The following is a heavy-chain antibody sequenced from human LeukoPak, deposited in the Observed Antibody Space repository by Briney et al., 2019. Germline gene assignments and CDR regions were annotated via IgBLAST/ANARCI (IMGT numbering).Heavy chain of an antibody. J-gene: IGHJ4*02. CDR1: GGSFSGYY. D-gene: IGHD3-9*01. CDR3: QKTAYDILTGYKNWSFDY. CDR2: INHSGIT. V-gene: IGHV4-34*01. Sequence: KASETLSLTCAVYGGSFSGYYCSWIRQPPWKRLKRIGEINHSGITNYNPSLKSRVTISVEKSKNQFSLKLSSVTAADTVVFFKQKTAYDILTGYKNWSFDYWGQGTLVTVSS.